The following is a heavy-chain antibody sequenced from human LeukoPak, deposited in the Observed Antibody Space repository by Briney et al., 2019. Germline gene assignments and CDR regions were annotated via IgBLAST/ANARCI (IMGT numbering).Heavy chain of an antibody. J-gene: IGHJ4*02. CDR2: ISGSGGST. V-gene: IGHV3-23*01. CDR3: ALEAVGATGDY. D-gene: IGHD1-26*01. CDR1: GITLSNYG. Sequence: GGSLRLSCAVSGITLSNYGMSWVRQAPGKGLEWVSAISGSGGSTYYADSVKGRFAISRDNSKNTLYLQMNSLRAEDTAVYYCALEAVGATGDYWGQGTLVTVSS.